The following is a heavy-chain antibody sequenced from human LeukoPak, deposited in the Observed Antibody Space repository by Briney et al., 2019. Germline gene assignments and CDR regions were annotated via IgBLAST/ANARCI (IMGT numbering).Heavy chain of an antibody. J-gene: IGHJ4*02. CDR3: ARQYYDFWSGYPRQTYYFDD. V-gene: IGHV5-51*01. Sequence: GGSLQISGQSLGSTFSIYSIGGARQLPGKGLEWMGIIYPAVSETTYSPSFHGQVTIAAAKSFSTAYLQWSSLKASDTAMYYCARQYYDFWSGYPRQTYYFDDWGQGTLVTVSS. D-gene: IGHD3-3*01. CDR1: GSTFSIYS. CDR2: IYPAVSET.